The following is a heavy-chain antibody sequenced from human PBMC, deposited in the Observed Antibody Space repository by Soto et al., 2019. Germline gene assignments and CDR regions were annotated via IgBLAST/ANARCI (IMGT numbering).Heavy chain of an antibody. J-gene: IGHJ5*02. D-gene: IGHD1-20*01. V-gene: IGHV1-69*01. CDR3: ARITVLGVLGWCDP. CDR1: GGTFSSYA. CDR2: IIPIFGTA. Sequence: QVQLVQSGAEVKKPGSSVKVSCKASGGTFSSYAISWVRQAPGQGLEWMGGIIPIFGTAKYSQKFEGSVTITADESTSTAYMELSSLRSEDTAVYYCARITVLGVLGWCDPWGQGTLVTVSS.